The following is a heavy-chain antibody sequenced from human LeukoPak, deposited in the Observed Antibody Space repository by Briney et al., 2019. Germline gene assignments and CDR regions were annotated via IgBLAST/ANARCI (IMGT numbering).Heavy chain of an antibody. CDR3: ARVRRTGSAYDSFDI. D-gene: IGHD1-26*01. Sequence: SVKVSCKASGGTFSSYAISWVRQAPGQGLEWMGGIIPIFGTANYAQKFQGRVTITADKSTSTAYMELSSLRSEDTAVYYCARVRRTGSAYDSFDIWGQGTMVTVSS. CDR2: IIPIFGTA. V-gene: IGHV1-69*06. J-gene: IGHJ3*02. CDR1: GGTFSSYA.